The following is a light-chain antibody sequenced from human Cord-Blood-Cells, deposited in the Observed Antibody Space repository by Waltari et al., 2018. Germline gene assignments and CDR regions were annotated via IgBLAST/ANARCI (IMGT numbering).Light chain of an antibody. CDR1: SGSIASNY. CDR3: QSYDSSIRV. J-gene: IGLJ2*01. Sequence: NFMLTQPHSVSESPGKTVTISCTRSSGSIASNYVQWYQQRPGSSPTTVIYEDNQRPSGVPDRFSGSIDSSSNSASLTISGLKTEDEADYYCQSYDSSIRVFGGWTKLTVL. CDR2: EDN. V-gene: IGLV6-57*01.